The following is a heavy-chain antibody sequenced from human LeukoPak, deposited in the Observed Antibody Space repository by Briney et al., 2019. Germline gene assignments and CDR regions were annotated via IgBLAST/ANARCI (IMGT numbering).Heavy chain of an antibody. CDR2: LNPNSGQT. Sequence: AALKVSSKPSADTFTTYDLNWGRQAPGEGVEWMGWLNPNSGQTGYAQKFQGRVALTRDTSISTAYMQLRSLTSDDTAVYFCARVNQARSGWYYFDFWGQGTLVTVSS. J-gene: IGHJ4*02. V-gene: IGHV1-8*01. CDR3: ARVNQARSGWYYFDF. CDR1: ADTFTTYD. D-gene: IGHD6-19*01.